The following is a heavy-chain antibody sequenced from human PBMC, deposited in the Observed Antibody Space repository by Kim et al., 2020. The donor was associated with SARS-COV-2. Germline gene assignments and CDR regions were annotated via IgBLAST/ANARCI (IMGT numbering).Heavy chain of an antibody. CDR3: AREYSSSSGYYYYGMDV. CDR2: ISSSGSTI. D-gene: IGHD6-6*01. Sequence: GGSLRLSCAASGFTFSSYEMNWVRQAPGKGLEWVSYISSSGSTIYYADSVKGRFTISRDNAKNSLYLQMNSLRAEDTAVYYCAREYSSSSGYYYYGMDVWGQGTTVTVSS. J-gene: IGHJ6*02. V-gene: IGHV3-48*03. CDR1: GFTFSSYE.